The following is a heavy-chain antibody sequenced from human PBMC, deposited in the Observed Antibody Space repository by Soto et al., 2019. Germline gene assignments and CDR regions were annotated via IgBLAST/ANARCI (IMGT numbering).Heavy chain of an antibody. V-gene: IGHV1-8*01. D-gene: IGHD3-10*01. Sequence: QVQLVQSGAEVKKPGASVKVSCKASGYTFPSYDINWVRQATGQGLEWMGWMNPNSGNTGYPKKFQGRVTRTRNTSISTAYMELSSLRSEDTAVYYCAGEHYGNSAWFDPWGQGTLVTVSS. CDR2: MNPNSGNT. CDR1: GYTFPSYD. J-gene: IGHJ5*02. CDR3: AGEHYGNSAWFDP.